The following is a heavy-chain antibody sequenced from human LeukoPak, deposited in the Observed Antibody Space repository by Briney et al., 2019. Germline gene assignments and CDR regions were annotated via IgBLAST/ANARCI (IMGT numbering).Heavy chain of an antibody. D-gene: IGHD2-2*01. CDR3: ARERGSDIVVVPAANGDFVDY. CDR1: GYSISSGYY. V-gene: IGHV4-38-2*02. J-gene: IGHJ4*02. Sequence: SETLSLTCTVSGYSISSGYYWGWIRQPPGKGLEWIGSIYHSGSTYYNPSLKSRVTISVDTSKNQFSLKLSSVTAADTAVYYCARERGSDIVVVPAANGDFVDYWGQGTLVTVSS. CDR2: IYHSGST.